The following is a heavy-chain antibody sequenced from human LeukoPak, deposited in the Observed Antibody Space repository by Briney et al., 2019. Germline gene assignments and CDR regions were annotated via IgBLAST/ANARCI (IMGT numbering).Heavy chain of an antibody. Sequence: PGGSLRLSCEASGFTFSSYWMSWVRQAPGKGLEWVANIKQDGSEKYYVDSVKGRFTISRDNAKNSLYLQMNSLRAEDTAVYYCARVRGWYGINWGQGTLVTVSS. CDR2: IKQDGSEK. J-gene: IGHJ4*02. CDR3: ARVRGWYGIN. V-gene: IGHV3-7*01. CDR1: GFTFSSYW. D-gene: IGHD6-19*01.